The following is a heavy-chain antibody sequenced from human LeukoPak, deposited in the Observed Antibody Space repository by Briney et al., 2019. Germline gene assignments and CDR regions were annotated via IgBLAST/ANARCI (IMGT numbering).Heavy chain of an antibody. CDR1: GGTFSSYA. CDR3: ATTSGPVIQSIAVAGEHYYYGMDV. Sequence: GASVTVSCKASGGTFSSYAISWVRQAPGQGLEWMGGIIPIFGTANYAQKFQGRVTMTEDTSTDTAYMELSSLRSEDTAVYYCATTSGPVIQSIAVAGEHYYYGMDVWGQGTTVTVSS. D-gene: IGHD6-19*01. CDR2: IIPIFGTA. V-gene: IGHV1-69*06. J-gene: IGHJ6*02.